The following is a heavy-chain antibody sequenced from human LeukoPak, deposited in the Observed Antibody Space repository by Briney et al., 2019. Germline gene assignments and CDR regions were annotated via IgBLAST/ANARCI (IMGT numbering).Heavy chain of an antibody. Sequence: SVKVSCKASGGTFSSYAISWVRQAPGQGLEWMGAIIPIFGTANYAQKFQGRVTITADESTSTAYMELSSLRSEDTAVYYCARGGYSYGLGYYYYMDVWGKGTTVTVSS. D-gene: IGHD5-18*01. CDR2: IIPIFGTA. J-gene: IGHJ6*03. V-gene: IGHV1-69*13. CDR1: GGTFSSYA. CDR3: ARGGYSYGLGYYYYMDV.